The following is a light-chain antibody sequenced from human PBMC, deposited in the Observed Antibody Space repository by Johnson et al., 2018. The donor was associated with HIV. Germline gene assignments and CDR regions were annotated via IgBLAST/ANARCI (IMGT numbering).Light chain of an antibody. J-gene: IGLJ1*01. Sequence: QLVLTQPPSVSAAPGQKVTISCSGSSYNIGNNYVSWYQQLPGTAPKLLIYDNNKRPSGIPDRFSGSKSGTSATLGITGLQTGDEADYYCGTWDSSLSAAVFGTGTKVTVL. V-gene: IGLV1-51*01. CDR3: GTWDSSLSAAV. CDR1: SYNIGNNY. CDR2: DNN.